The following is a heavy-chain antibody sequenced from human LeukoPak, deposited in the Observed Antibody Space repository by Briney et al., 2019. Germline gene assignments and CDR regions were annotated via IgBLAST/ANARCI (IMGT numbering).Heavy chain of an antibody. CDR2: IIPICGTA. CDR3: ARGSDFWSGPAPGHYYYGMDV. CDR1: GGTFSSYA. Sequence: ASVKVSCKASGGTFSSYAISWVRQAPAQGLEWMGGIIPICGTANYAQKFQGRVTITADESTSTAYMELSSLRSEDTAVYYCARGSDFWSGPAPGHYYYGMDVWGQGTTVTVSS. D-gene: IGHD3-3*01. V-gene: IGHV1-69*13. J-gene: IGHJ6*02.